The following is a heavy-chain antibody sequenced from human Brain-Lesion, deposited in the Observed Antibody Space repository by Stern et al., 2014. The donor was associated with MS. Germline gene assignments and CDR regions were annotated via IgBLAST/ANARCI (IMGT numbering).Heavy chain of an antibody. CDR3: AREDCGGDCPPNY. J-gene: IGHJ4*02. V-gene: IGHV3-33*01. CDR2: IWFDGNTK. CDR1: GFTFISYG. D-gene: IGHD2-21*02. Sequence: VQLVESGGGVVQPGSSLRLSCAASGFTFISYGIHWVRQAPGKWLEWGTVIWFDGNTKYYADSVKGRFTISRDNSKNTVYLHMDSLRADDTAVYYCAREDCGGDCPPNYWGRGTLVTVSS.